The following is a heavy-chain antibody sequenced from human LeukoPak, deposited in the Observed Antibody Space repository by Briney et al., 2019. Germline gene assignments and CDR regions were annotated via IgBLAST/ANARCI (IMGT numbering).Heavy chain of an antibody. CDR2: ISYDGSNK. V-gene: IGHV3-30-3*01. J-gene: IGHJ4*02. Sequence: GGSLRLSCAASGFTFSSYAMHWVRQAPGKGLEWVAVISYDGSNKYYADSVKGRFTISRDNSKNTLYLQVNSLRTEDTAVYYCAREGIAAAGYFDYWGQGTLVTVSS. CDR1: GFTFSSYA. CDR3: AREGIAAAGYFDY. D-gene: IGHD6-13*01.